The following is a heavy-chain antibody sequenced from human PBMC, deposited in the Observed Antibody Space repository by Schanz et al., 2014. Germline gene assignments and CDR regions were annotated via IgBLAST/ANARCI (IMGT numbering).Heavy chain of an antibody. D-gene: IGHD2-2*01. CDR2: ISHDGYST. V-gene: IGHV3-64*04. CDR3: ARESSNDIVLVPGAVFDH. CDR1: GFTFGIYA. J-gene: IGHJ4*02. Sequence: VQLVESRGGLVQPGGSLRLSCSASGFTFGIYAMHWVRQAPGKGLEYVSAISHDGYSTYYADSVKGRFTISRDNSKNTVYLQMNSLRPGDTAVYYCARESSNDIVLVPGAVFDHWGQGILVTVSS.